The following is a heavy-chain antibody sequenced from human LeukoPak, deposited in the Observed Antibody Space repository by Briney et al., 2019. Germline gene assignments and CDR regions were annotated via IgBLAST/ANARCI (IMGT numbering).Heavy chain of an antibody. J-gene: IGHJ4*02. D-gene: IGHD2-8*01. CDR1: GGSITSGSCY. Sequence: PSETLSLTCAVSGGSITSGSCYWGWFRQPPGKGLQWIATYNVDGTTYYNPSLGGRVLISGDTSKNHFSLKLSSVTAADTAVYYCARLSGYCTNGVCYDGFDYWGQGTLVTVSS. V-gene: IGHV4-39*02. CDR2: YNVDGTT. CDR3: ARLSGYCTNGVCYDGFDY.